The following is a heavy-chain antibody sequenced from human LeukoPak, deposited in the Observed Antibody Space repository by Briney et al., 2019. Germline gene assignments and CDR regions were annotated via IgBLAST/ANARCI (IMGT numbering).Heavy chain of an antibody. J-gene: IGHJ1*01. Sequence: PGGSLRLSCAASGLTFSSYGMHWVRQAPGKGLEWVAFIRYDGSNKYFGDSVKGRLTISRDNSKNTLYLQMNSLRAEDTAVYYCTKDQGYSSSEYFQHWGQGTLVTVSS. V-gene: IGHV3-30*02. CDR3: TKDQGYSSSEYFQH. CDR2: IRYDGSNK. CDR1: GLTFSSYG. D-gene: IGHD6-13*01.